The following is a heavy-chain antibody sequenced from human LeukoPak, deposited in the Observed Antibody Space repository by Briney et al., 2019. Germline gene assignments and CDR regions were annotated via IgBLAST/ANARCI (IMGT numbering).Heavy chain of an antibody. D-gene: IGHD3-10*01. CDR2: IIPIFGTA. CDR1: GGTFSSYA. Sequence: GASVKVSCKASGGTFSSYAISWVRQAPGQGLEWLGGIIPIFGTANYAQKLQGRVTMTTDTSTSTAYMELRSLRSDDTAVYYCARVRWFGEYPFDYWGQGTLVTVSS. V-gene: IGHV1-69*05. CDR3: ARVRWFGEYPFDY. J-gene: IGHJ4*02.